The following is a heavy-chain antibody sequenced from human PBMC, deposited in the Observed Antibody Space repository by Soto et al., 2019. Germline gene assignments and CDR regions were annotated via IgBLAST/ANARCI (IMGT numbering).Heavy chain of an antibody. Sequence: GGSLRLSCAASGFTFSSYSMNWVRQAPGKGLEWVSSISSSSSYIYYADSVKGRFTISRDNAKNSLYLQMNSLRAEDTAVYYCASCYSSYYYYYMDVWGKGTTVTVSS. CDR3: ASCYSSYYYYYMDV. CDR1: GFTFSSYS. J-gene: IGHJ6*03. CDR2: ISSSSSYI. D-gene: IGHD2-21*02. V-gene: IGHV3-21*01.